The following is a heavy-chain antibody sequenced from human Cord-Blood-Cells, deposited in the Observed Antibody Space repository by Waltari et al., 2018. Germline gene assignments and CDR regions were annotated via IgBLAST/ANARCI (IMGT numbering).Heavy chain of an antibody. D-gene: IGHD6-13*01. J-gene: IGHJ5*02. Sequence: QVQLQQWGAGLLKPSEPLSLTCAVYGGSFRGYYWSWLRPPPGKGLEWIGEINHSGSTNYNPSLKSRVTISVDTSKNQFSLKLSSVTAADTAVYYCASCPSAAGTRSNWFDPWGQGTLVTVSS. CDR2: INHSGST. V-gene: IGHV4-34*01. CDR3: ASCPSAAGTRSNWFDP. CDR1: GGSFRGYY.